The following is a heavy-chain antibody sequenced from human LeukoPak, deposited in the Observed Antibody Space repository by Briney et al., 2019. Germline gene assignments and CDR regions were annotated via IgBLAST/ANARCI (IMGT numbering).Heavy chain of an antibody. D-gene: IGHD2-21*02. CDR1: GFTFSSYA. CDR3: ARGEASGAVPVVTHIDAFDI. CDR2: ISGSGGNT. J-gene: IGHJ3*02. Sequence: GGSLRLSCAASGFTFSSYAMSWVRQAPGKGLEWVSGISGSGGNTYHADSVKGRFTISRDNSKNTLYLQVATLRGDDTAFYYCARGEASGAVPVVTHIDAFDIWGQGTTVTVSS. V-gene: IGHV3-23*01.